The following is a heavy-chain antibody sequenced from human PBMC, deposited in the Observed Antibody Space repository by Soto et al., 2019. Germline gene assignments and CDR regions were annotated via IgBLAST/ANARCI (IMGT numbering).Heavy chain of an antibody. Sequence: ASVKVSCKASGYTFTGSYMHWVRQAPGQGLEWMGWINPNSGGTNYAQKFQGWVTMTRDTSISTAYMELSRLRSDDTAVYYCARGMATIFSSDYWGQGTLVTVSS. J-gene: IGHJ4*02. D-gene: IGHD5-12*01. CDR2: INPNSGGT. CDR1: GYTFTGSY. V-gene: IGHV1-2*04. CDR3: ARGMATIFSSDY.